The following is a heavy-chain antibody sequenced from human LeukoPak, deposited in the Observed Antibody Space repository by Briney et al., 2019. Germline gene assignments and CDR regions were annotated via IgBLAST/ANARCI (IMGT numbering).Heavy chain of an antibody. J-gene: IGHJ4*02. CDR3: ARDLGGIFDY. D-gene: IGHD3-16*01. V-gene: IGHV3-30*04. CDR2: ISYDGSNK. Sequence: PGGSLRLSCAASGFTFSSYAMHWVRQAPGKGLEWVAVISYDGSNKYSADSVKGRFTISRDNSKNTLYLQMNSLRAEDTAVYYCARDLGGIFDYWGQGTLVTVS. CDR1: GFTFSSYA.